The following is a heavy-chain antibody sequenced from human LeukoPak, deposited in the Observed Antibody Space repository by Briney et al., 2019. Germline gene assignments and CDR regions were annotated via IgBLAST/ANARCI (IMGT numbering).Heavy chain of an antibody. D-gene: IGHD2-2*02. CDR1: GFIFKRYW. J-gene: IGHJ4*02. CDR2: VSDSDENT. CDR3: AKARSLGVTAAINY. V-gene: IGHV3-23*01. Sequence: GGSLRLSCGASGFIFKRYWMSWVRQAPGKGLEWVSSVSDSDENTYYADSVKGRFTISRDNSKNTLFLQMDTLRVDDTAVYYCAKARSLGVTAAINYWGQGTLVTVSS.